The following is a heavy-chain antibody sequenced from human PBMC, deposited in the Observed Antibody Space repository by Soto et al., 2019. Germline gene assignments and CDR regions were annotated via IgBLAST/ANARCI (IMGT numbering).Heavy chain of an antibody. CDR3: ARGPQLERFDAFDI. CDR1: GGTFSSYA. Sequence: QVQLVQSGAEVKKPGSSVKVSCKASGGTFSSYAISWVRQAPGQGLEWMGGIIPIFGTANYAQKFQGRVTITADESTSTAYRELSSLRSEDTAGYYCARGPQLERFDAFDIWGQGTMVTVSS. V-gene: IGHV1-69*01. J-gene: IGHJ3*02. D-gene: IGHD1-1*01. CDR2: IIPIFGTA.